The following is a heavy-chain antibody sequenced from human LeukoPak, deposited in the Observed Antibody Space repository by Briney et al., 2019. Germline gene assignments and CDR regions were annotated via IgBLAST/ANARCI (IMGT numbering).Heavy chain of an antibody. Sequence: PGGSLRLSCAASGFTFSTYGMHWVRQAPGKGLEWVAFIRSDGNNKYCADSVKGRFTISRDNSKNMLYLQMNSLRAEDTAVYYCAKRYGSGSYIYYYYYYMDVWGKGTTVTISS. D-gene: IGHD3-10*01. CDR2: IRSDGNNK. CDR3: AKRYGSGSYIYYYYYYMDV. J-gene: IGHJ6*03. V-gene: IGHV3-30*02. CDR1: GFTFSTYG.